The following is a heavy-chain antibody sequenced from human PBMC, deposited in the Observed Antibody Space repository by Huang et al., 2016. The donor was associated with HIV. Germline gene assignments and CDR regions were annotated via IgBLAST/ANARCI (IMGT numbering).Heavy chain of an antibody. Sequence: QVQLVESGGGVVQPGRSLRLSCAASGITLSSYAMHWVRQAPGKGLEWVATISYDGSRKYYADSVKGRFTISRDNSKNTVDLQMNSLRAEDTAVYYCARERAGPPSGYWGQGTLVTVSS. V-gene: IGHV3-30-3*01. CDR2: ISYDGSRK. J-gene: IGHJ4*02. CDR3: ARERAGPPSGY. CDR1: GITLSSYA.